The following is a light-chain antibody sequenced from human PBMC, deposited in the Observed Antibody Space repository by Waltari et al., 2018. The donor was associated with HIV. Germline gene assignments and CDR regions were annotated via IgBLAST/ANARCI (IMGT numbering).Light chain of an antibody. Sequence: NFMLAQPHSVSESPGKTMTIPCTRPRCRIASNSVQRYLRRPGSPPATVIYEDNRRPSGVPDRFSGSIDSSSNSASLTISGLKTEDEADYYCQSYDRNSQVFGGGTKLTVL. J-gene: IGLJ3*02. CDR2: EDN. CDR3: QSYDRNSQV. CDR1: RCRIASNS. V-gene: IGLV6-57*01.